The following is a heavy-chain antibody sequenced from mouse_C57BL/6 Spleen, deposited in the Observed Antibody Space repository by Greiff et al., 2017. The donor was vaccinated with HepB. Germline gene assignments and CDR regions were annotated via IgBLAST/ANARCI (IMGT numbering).Heavy chain of an antibody. CDR1: GFSLTSYA. V-gene: IGHV2-9-1*01. Sequence: VQLQQSGPGLVAPSQSLSITCTVSGFSLTSYAISWVRQPPGKGLEWLGVIWTGGGTNYNSAPKTRLSISKENAKSQVFLKMNSLQTDDTARYYCARKSDYYGSSYDFDVWGTGTTVTVSS. CDR2: IWTGGGT. D-gene: IGHD1-1*01. CDR3: ARKSDYYGSSYDFDV. J-gene: IGHJ1*03.